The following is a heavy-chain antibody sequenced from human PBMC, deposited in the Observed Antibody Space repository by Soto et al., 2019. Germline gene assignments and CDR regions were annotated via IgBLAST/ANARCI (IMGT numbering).Heavy chain of an antibody. V-gene: IGHV3-33*01. CDR3: ARDDVMTTVPVIDD. CDR2: IWYDGSNK. D-gene: IGHD4-17*01. Sequence: LGGSLRLSCAASGFTFISYGMHWVLQAPGRGLEWVAVIWYDGSNKYYADSVKGRFTISRDNSKNTLYLQMNSLRAEDTAVYYCARDDVMTTVPVIDDWGQGTRVTVSS. CDR1: GFTFISYG. J-gene: IGHJ4*02.